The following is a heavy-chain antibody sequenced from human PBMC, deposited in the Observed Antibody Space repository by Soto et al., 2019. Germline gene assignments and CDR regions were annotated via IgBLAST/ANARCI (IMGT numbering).Heavy chain of an antibody. Sequence: QVQLVESGGGVVXPGXSLXLSCAXSGXXXXXXDMXXVRQAPGKGLEWVAVISYDGSNEYYADSVKGRFTISRDNSENTLSLQMNSLRTEDTAVYYCAKLYNDIWTGSDYWGQGTLVTVSS. CDR2: ISYDGSNE. V-gene: IGHV3-30*18. D-gene: IGHD3-9*01. CDR3: AKLYNDIWTGSDY. J-gene: IGHJ4*02. CDR1: GXXXXXXD.